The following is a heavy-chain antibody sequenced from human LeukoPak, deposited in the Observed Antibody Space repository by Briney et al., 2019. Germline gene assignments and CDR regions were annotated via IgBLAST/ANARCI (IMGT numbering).Heavy chain of an antibody. D-gene: IGHD3-22*01. CDR2: ISAYNGNT. CDR1: GYTFTSYG. J-gene: IGHJ2*01. CDR3: ARDNWAPTRAYYYGGSSDQGSDWYFDL. Sequence: ASVKVSCKASGYTFTSYGISWVRHAPGQGLEWMGWISAYNGNTNYAQKLQGRVTMTTDTSTSTAYMELRSLRSDDTAVYYCARDNWAPTRAYYYGGSSDQGSDWYFDLGGRGTLVTVS. V-gene: IGHV1-18*01.